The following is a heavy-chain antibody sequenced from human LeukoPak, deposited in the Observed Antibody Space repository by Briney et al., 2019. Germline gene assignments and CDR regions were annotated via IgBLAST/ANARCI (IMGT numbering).Heavy chain of an antibody. D-gene: IGHD2-2*01. J-gene: IGHJ3*02. CDR2: ISSSGSTI. Sequence: GGSLRLSCAASGFTFSDYYMSWIRQAPGKGLVWVSYISSSGSTIYYADSVKGRFTISRDNAKNSLYLQMNSLRAEDTAVYYCARDSRSYCSSTSCSSSDAFDNWGQGTMVTVSS. CDR3: ARDSRSYCSSTSCSSSDAFDN. CDR1: GFTFSDYY. V-gene: IGHV3-11*01.